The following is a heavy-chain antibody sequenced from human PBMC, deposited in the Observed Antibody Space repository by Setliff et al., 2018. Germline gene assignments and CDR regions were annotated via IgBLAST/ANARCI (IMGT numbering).Heavy chain of an antibody. D-gene: IGHD1-1*01. Sequence: GASVKVSCKASGYSFSDFYMHWVRQVPGEGLEALGRIDPRDDFTVYAERFKDRLTITADTSTDTSYMEMSSLRFEDTAVYYCAIDYGPTGTPYHWGQGTPGTV. V-gene: IGHV1-69-2*01. CDR1: GYSFSDFY. CDR2: IDPRDDFT. CDR3: AIDYGPTGTPYH. J-gene: IGHJ4*02.